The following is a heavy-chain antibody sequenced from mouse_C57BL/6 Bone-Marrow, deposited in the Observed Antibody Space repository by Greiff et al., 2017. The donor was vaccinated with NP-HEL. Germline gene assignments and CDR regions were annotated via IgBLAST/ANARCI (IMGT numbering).Heavy chain of an antibody. CDR2: IDPSDSYT. CDR1: GYTFTSYW. V-gene: IGHV1-59*01. CDR3: ASRGSYVGYFDY. D-gene: IGHD1-1*02. J-gene: IGHJ2*01. Sequence: QVHVKQSGAELVRPGTSVKLSCKASGYTFTSYWMHWVKQRPGQGLEWIGVIDPSDSYTNYNQKFKGKATLTVDTSSSTAYMQLSSLTSEDSAVYYCASRGSYVGYFDYWGQGTTRTVSS.